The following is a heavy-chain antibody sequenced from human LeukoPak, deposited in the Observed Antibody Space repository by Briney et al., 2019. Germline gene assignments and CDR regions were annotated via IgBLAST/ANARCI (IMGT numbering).Heavy chain of an antibody. CDR3: ARESGYSGYDSWYFDL. Sequence: ASVKVSCKASGYTFTSYAMHWVRQAPGQRLEWMGWINAGNGNTKYSQKFQGRVTITRDTSASTAYMELSNLRSEDTAVYYCARESGYSGYDSWYFDLWGRGTLVTVSS. CDR1: GYTFTSYA. D-gene: IGHD5-12*01. CDR2: INAGNGNT. V-gene: IGHV1-3*01. J-gene: IGHJ2*01.